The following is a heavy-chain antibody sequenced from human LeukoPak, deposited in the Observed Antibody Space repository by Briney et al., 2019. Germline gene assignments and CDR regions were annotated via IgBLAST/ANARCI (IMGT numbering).Heavy chain of an antibody. CDR1: GDSISSGVSY. J-gene: IGHJ4*02. CDR3: ARAPHYDISAFDY. V-gene: IGHV4-31*03. D-gene: IGHD3-9*01. Sequence: SSETLSLTCTVSGDSISSGVSYWSWIRQHPGRGLEWIGNIYYSGSTHYNPPLKSRLTISVDTSKNQFSLKLSSVTAADTAVYYCARAPHYDISAFDYWGQGTLVTVSS. CDR2: IYYSGST.